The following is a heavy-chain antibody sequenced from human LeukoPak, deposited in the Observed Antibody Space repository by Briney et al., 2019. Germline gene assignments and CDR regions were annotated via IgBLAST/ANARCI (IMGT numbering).Heavy chain of an antibody. CDR1: GYTFTSFD. V-gene: IGHV1-8*01. J-gene: IGHJ4*02. CDR3: ARAEGYGGELDS. Sequence: ASVKVSCKASGYTFTSFDMNWVRQATGQGLEWMGWMNPNSGNTGYAQKFQGRVTMTRNTSISTAYMELSSLRSEDTAVYYCARAEGYGGELDSWGQGTLVTVSS. D-gene: IGHD4-23*01. CDR2: MNPNSGNT.